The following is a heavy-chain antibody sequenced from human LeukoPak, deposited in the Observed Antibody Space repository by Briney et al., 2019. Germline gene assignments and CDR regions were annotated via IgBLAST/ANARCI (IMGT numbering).Heavy chain of an antibody. V-gene: IGHV3-15*01. Sequence: GGSLRLSYTASGFTFGDYVMSWVRQAPGKGLEWVGRIKSKTDGETIDSAAPVKGRFTISRDDSKNTLYLQMNSLKTEDTAVYYCTTGLGSGSAFLYWGQGTLVTVSS. D-gene: IGHD3-10*01. J-gene: IGHJ4*02. CDR1: GFTFGDYV. CDR2: IKSKTDGETI. CDR3: TTGLGSGSAFLY.